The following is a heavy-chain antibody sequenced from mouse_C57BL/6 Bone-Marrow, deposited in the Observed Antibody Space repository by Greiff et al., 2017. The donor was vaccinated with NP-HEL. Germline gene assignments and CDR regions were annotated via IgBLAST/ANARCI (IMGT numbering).Heavy chain of an antibody. CDR3: VTTGYYYAMDY. CDR1: GYTFTSSW. J-gene: IGHJ4*01. V-gene: IGHV1-59*01. Sequence: QVQLQQPGAELVKPGTSVKLSCKASGYTFTSSWMHWVKQRPGQGLEWIGVIDPSDSYTNYNQKFKGKATLTVDTSSSTAYMQLSSLTSEDSAVYYCVTTGYYYAMDYWGQGTSVTVSS. D-gene: IGHD2-12*01. CDR2: IDPSDSYT.